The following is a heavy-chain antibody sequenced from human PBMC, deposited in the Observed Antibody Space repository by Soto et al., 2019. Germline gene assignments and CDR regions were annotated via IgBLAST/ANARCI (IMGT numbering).Heavy chain of an antibody. CDR3: ARVRVDYSNSYYYYYGMDV. CDR2: MNPNSGNT. CDR1: GYTFTSYD. Sequence: ASVKVSCKASGYTFTSYDINWVRQATGPGLEWPGWMNPNSGNTGYAQQLQGRVTMTRNTSISTAYMELSSLRSEDTAVYYCARVRVDYSNSYYYYYGMDVWGQGTTVTVSS. J-gene: IGHJ6*02. D-gene: IGHD4-4*01. V-gene: IGHV1-8*01.